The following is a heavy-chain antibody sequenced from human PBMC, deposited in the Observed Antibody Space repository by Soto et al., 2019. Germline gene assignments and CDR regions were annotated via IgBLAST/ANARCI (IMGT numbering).Heavy chain of an antibody. V-gene: IGHV4-39*01. CDR2: IFYNGNT. D-gene: IGHD2-15*01. CDR3: ALHQYKGAAATGKFDP. J-gene: IGHJ5*02. CDR1: GGSLSSSSYY. Sequence: QLQLQESGPGLVKPSETLSLTCTVSGGSLSSSSYYWGWIRHPPGKGLEGIGNIFYNGNTYYNPALKSRVPISLDTSKIQFSLKLSSVTAADTAVYYFALHQYKGAAATGKFDPWGQGTLVTVSS.